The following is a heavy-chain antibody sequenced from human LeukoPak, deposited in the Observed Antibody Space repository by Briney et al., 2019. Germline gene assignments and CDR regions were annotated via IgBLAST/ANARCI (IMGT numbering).Heavy chain of an antibody. CDR3: ARISGSYYYFDY. CDR1: GGSISSYY. Sequence: PSETLSLTCTVSGGSISSYYWSWIRQPPGKGLEWIGYIYYSGSTNYNPSLKSRVTISVDPSKNQFSLKLSSVTAADTAVYYCARISGSYYYFDYWGQGTLVTVSS. J-gene: IGHJ4*02. CDR2: IYYSGST. D-gene: IGHD1-26*01. V-gene: IGHV4-59*08.